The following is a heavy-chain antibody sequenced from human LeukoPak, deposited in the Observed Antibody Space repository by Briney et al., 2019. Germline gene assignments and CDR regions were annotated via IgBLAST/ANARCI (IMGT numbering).Heavy chain of an antibody. D-gene: IGHD6-13*01. J-gene: IGHJ4*02. Sequence: ASVKVSCKASGYTFTYYYIHWMRQAPGQGLEWMGWINPDSGDTSYAQKFQGRVTMTRDTSINTDYMEMKRVTSDDTAVYYCARGAEAETSPLDFWGQGMLVIVS. CDR3: ARGAEAETSPLDF. CDR2: INPDSGDT. V-gene: IGHV1-2*02. CDR1: GYTFTYYY.